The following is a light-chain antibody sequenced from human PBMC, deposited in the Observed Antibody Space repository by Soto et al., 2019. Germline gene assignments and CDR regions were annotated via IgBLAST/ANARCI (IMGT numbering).Light chain of an antibody. CDR2: DAS. Sequence: EIVLTQSPATLSLSPGERATLSCRASQSVSSYLAWYQQKPGQAPRLLIYDASNRATGIPARFSGSGSGTDFTLTISSLEPEDFAVYYCQQRSNWPPFTFGGGTTVDI. CDR1: QSVSSY. J-gene: IGKJ4*01. CDR3: QQRSNWPPFT. V-gene: IGKV3-11*01.